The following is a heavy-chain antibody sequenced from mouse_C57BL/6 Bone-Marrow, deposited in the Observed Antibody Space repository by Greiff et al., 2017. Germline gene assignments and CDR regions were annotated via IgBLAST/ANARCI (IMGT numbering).Heavy chain of an antibody. Sequence: ESGGGLVQPGGSLKLSCAASGFTFSDYYMYWVRQTPERRLEWVAYISNGGGSTYYPDTVKGRFTISRDNAKNPLYLQMSRLKSEDTAMYYCARRGDPYYFDYWGQCTTLTVSS. CDR2: ISNGGGST. J-gene: IGHJ2*01. D-gene: IGHD2-13*01. CDR1: GFTFSDYY. CDR3: ARRGDPYYFDY. V-gene: IGHV5-12*01.